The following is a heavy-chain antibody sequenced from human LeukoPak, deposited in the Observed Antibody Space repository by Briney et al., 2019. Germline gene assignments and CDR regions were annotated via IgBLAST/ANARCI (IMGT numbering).Heavy chain of an antibody. CDR1: DDSISDYY. D-gene: IGHD2-2*01. V-gene: IGHV4-4*09. J-gene: IGHJ4*02. CDR3: ARSRPAPKEFDH. CDR2: IYTRGTT. Sequence: SETLSLTCTVSDDSISDYYWSWIRQPPGKGLEWIGYIYTRGTTNYNPSLKSRVTMSADTSKNQFSLKLDSVTAADTAVYYRARSRPAPKEFDHWGQGTLVTVSS.